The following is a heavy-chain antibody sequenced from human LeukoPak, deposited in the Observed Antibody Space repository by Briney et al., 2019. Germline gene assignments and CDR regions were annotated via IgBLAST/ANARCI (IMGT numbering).Heavy chain of an antibody. V-gene: IGHV4-4*02. CDR2: IYHSGST. J-gene: IGHJ4*02. D-gene: IGHD3-3*01. Sequence: SGTLSLTCAVSGGSISSSNRWSWVRQPPGKGLEWIGEIYHSGSTNYNPSLKSRVTISVDKSKNQFSLKLSSVTAADTAVYYCAREFWSGYSHFDYWGQGTLVTVSS. CDR1: GGSISSSNR. CDR3: AREFWSGYSHFDY.